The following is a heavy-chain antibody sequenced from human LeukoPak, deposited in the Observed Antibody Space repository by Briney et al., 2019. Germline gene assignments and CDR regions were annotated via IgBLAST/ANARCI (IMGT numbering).Heavy chain of an antibody. CDR3: ARADYNLRGSYRQFDY. CDR2: INPSVGST. D-gene: IGHD3-16*02. V-gene: IGHV1-46*01. Sequence: GASVMVSCKASGYTFRNYYMHWVRQAPGQGLEWMGIINPSVGSTSYAQKFQGRVTMTGDTSTSTVYMELSILRSDDTALYYCARADYNLRGSYRQFDYWGQGTLVTVSS. CDR1: GYTFRNYY. J-gene: IGHJ4*02.